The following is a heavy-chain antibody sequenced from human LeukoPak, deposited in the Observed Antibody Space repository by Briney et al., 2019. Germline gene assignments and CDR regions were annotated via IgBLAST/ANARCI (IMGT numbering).Heavy chain of an antibody. D-gene: IGHD5-12*01. J-gene: IGHJ4*02. CDR3: ARDRGYSGYDYAY. V-gene: IGHV4-59*01. CDR2: IYYSGST. CDR1: GGSISSYY. Sequence: SETLSLTCTVSGGSISSYYWSWIRQPPGKGLEWIGYIYYSGSTNYNPSLKSRVTISVDTTKNQFSLKQSSVTAADTAVYYCARDRGYSGYDYAYWGQGTLVTVSS.